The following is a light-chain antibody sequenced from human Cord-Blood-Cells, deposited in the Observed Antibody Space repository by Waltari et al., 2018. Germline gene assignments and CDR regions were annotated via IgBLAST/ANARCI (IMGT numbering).Light chain of an antibody. J-gene: IGLJ1*01. CDR2: DVS. CDR1: SSDVGAYNY. V-gene: IGLV2-14*01. CDR3: SSYTSSSTFYV. Sequence: QSALTQPASVSGSPGQPITISCTGTSSDVGAYNYVSWYQQRPGKAPKLMIYDVSNRPSGVSNRFSGSKSGNTASLTISGLQAEDEADYYCSSYTSSSTFYVFGTGTKVTVL.